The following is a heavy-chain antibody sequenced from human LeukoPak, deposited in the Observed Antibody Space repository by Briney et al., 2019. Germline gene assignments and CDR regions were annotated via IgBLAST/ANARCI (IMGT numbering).Heavy chain of an antibody. Sequence: GGSLRLSCAASGFTFRTYAMSWVRQAPGKGLEWVSVIYSGGPTYYADSVKGRVTISRDNSENTVYLQMNSLRVEDTAMYYCARRGDGGRAFDIWGQGTMVTVSS. D-gene: IGHD2-21*02. J-gene: IGHJ3*02. CDR1: GFTFRTYA. V-gene: IGHV3-66*01. CDR3: ARRGDGGRAFDI. CDR2: IYSGGPT.